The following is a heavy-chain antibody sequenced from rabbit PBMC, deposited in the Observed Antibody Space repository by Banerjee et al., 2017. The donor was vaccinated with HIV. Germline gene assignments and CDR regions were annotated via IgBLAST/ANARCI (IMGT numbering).Heavy chain of an antibody. CDR3: ARDYGYAGDNYRAFNL. CDR1: GFTLSSYW. V-gene: IGHV1S45*01. J-gene: IGHJ4*01. D-gene: IGHD4-2*01. CDR2: IYAGNSGST. Sequence: QEQLKETGGGLVQPEGSLTLTCTASGFTLSSYWMCWVRQAPGKGLEWIACIYAGNSGSTWYASWAKGRFTISKTSSTTVTLQMTSLTAADTATYFCARDYGYAGDNYRAFNLWGQGTLVTVS.